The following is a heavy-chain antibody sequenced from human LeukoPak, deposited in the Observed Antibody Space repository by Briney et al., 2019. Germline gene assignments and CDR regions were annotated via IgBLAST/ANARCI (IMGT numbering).Heavy chain of an antibody. CDR2: ISYSGGST. J-gene: IGHJ4*02. V-gene: IGHV3-23*01. CDR1: GFTFSSYA. D-gene: IGHD4-17*01. Sequence: GGSLRLSCAASGFTFSSYAMSWVRQAPGKGLEWVSAISYSGGSTYYADSVKGRFTISRDNSKNTLYLQMNSLRAEDTAVYYCAKYYGDYDYFDYWGQGTLVTVSS. CDR3: AKYYGDYDYFDY.